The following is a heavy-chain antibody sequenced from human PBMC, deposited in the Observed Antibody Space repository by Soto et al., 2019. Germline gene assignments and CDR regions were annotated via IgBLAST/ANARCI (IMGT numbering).Heavy chain of an antibody. CDR2: ISYDGSNE. CDR3: ARGGFGERKSGDRSVSTY. D-gene: IGHD3-22*01. Sequence: PVGPQRLCCAASGVNFNDYGVHWVRQAPGKGLEWVTLISYDGSNEYYADSVKGRFTISRDNSKNTLYLQMNSLRDEDTAVYYCARGGFGERKSGDRSVSTYRGQGTLVTVSS. J-gene: IGHJ4*02. V-gene: IGHV3-30*03. CDR1: GVNFNDYG.